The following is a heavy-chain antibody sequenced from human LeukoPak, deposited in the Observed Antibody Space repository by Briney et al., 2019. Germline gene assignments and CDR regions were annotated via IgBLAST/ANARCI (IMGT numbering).Heavy chain of an antibody. CDR1: GYTFTSYG. CDR2: ISAYNGNT. D-gene: IGHD6-19*01. CDR3: AADGGSGWPPGAFDI. V-gene: IGHV1-18*01. Sequence: ASVKVSCKASGYTFTSYGISWVRQAPGQGLEWMGWISAYNGNTNYAQKLQGRVTMTTDTSTSTAYMELRSLRSDDTAVYYCAADGGSGWPPGAFDIWGLGTMVTVSS. J-gene: IGHJ3*02.